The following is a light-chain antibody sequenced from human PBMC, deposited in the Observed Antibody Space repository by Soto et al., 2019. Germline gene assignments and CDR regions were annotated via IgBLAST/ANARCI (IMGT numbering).Light chain of an antibody. CDR2: RNN. Sequence: QSVLTQPPSASGTPGQRVTISCYGSSSNIEYNSVYWYQQLPGSAPKLLIHRNNQRPSGVPDRFSGSKSGTSASLAISGLRSEDEADYHCASWDDSLRGFVFGTGTKVTVL. CDR1: SSNIEYNS. J-gene: IGLJ1*01. V-gene: IGLV1-47*01. CDR3: ASWDDSLRGFV.